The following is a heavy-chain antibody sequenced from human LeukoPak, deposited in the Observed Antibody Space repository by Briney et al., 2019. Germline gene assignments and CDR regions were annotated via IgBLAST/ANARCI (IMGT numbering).Heavy chain of an antibody. CDR1: GYTFTGYY. V-gene: IGHV1-2*02. D-gene: IGHD2-15*01. J-gene: IGHJ4*02. Sequence: ASVKVSCKASGYTFTGYYMRWVRQAPGQGLEWMGWINPVSGGTNYAQKFQGRVTMTRDTSINTAYMELSRLRSDDTAVYYCARPYCSGGSCHDYFDYWGQGTLVTVSS. CDR2: INPVSGGT. CDR3: ARPYCSGGSCHDYFDY.